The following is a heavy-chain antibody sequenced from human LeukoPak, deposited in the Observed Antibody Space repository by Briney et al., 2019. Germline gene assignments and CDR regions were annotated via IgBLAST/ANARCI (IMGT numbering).Heavy chain of an antibody. CDR1: GYTFSSYY. J-gene: IGHJ4*02. Sequence: ASVKVSCKASGYTFSSYYMHWVRQAPGQGLEWMGIINPSGGSTTYAQKFQGRVTMTRDTSTNIVYMELSSLSSDDTAVYYCVRDHVMTMVTTPYYFDYWGQGTLVTVSS. CDR2: INPSGGST. CDR3: VRDHVMTMVTTPYYFDY. D-gene: IGHD4-17*01. V-gene: IGHV1-46*01.